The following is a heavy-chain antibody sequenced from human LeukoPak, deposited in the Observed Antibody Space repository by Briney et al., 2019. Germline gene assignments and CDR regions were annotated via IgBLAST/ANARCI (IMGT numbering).Heavy chain of an antibody. Sequence: SETLSLTCTVSGGSISSSSYYWGGIRQPPGKGLEWIGSIYYSGSTYYNPSLKSRVTISVDTSKNQFSLKLSSVTAADTAVYYCARLGTAVVVPAAGYFDYWGQGTLVTVSS. CDR3: ARLGTAVVVPAAGYFDY. V-gene: IGHV4-39*01. CDR1: GGSISSSSYY. CDR2: IYYSGST. D-gene: IGHD2-2*01. J-gene: IGHJ4*02.